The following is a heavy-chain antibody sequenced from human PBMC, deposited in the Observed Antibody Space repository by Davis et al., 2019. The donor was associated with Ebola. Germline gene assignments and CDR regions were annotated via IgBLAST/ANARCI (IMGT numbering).Heavy chain of an antibody. CDR2: LNPNSGGT. CDR1: GYTFTGYY. Sequence: ASVKVSCKASGYTFTGYYMHWVRQAPGQGLEWMGWLNPNSGGTNYAQKFQGWVTMTRDTSISTAYMELSRLRSDDTAVYYCARAHRGYGGNPVYFDYWGQGTLVTVSS. CDR3: ARAHRGYGGNPVYFDY. J-gene: IGHJ4*02. V-gene: IGHV1-2*04. D-gene: IGHD4-23*01.